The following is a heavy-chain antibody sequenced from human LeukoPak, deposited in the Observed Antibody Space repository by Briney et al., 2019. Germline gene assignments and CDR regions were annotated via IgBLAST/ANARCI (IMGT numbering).Heavy chain of an antibody. J-gene: IGHJ6*03. V-gene: IGHV3-74*01. CDR3: ARDPYSGGYWNYYYYYMDV. D-gene: IGHD1-26*01. Sequence: GGSLRLSCAASGLTFSSYWMHWVRQAPGKGLVWVSRINSDGSSTSYADSVKGRFTISRDNAKNTLYLQMNSLRAEDTAVYYCARDPYSGGYWNYYYYYMDVWGKGTTVTISS. CDR2: INSDGSST. CDR1: GLTFSSYW.